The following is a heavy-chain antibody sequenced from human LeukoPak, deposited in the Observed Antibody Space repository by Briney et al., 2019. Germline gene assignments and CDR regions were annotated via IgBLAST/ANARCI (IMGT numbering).Heavy chain of an antibody. CDR3: VTYDYGGTLDY. J-gene: IGHJ4*02. Sequence: GGSLRLSCAASGFTFSSYGMNWVRQAPGKGLEWVSYISSMSSNIYYADSVKGRFTISRDNAKNSLYLQMNSLRAEDTAVFNCVTYDYGGTLDYWGQGTLVTVSS. CDR2: ISSMSSNI. D-gene: IGHD4-23*01. CDR1: GFTFSSYG. V-gene: IGHV3-48*01.